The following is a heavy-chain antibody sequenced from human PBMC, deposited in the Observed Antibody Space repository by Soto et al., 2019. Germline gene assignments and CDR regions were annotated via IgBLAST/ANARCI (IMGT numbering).Heavy chain of an antibody. V-gene: IGHV4-31*03. CDR1: GGSISSGGYY. CDR2: IYYSGST. Sequence: QVQLQESGPGLVKPSQTLSLTCTVSGGSISSGGYYWSWIRQHPGKGLEWIGYIYYSGSTYYSPSLKSRLSTPVDPSKHHASLQLTSVTATATAVYYCAVMAVGGVGSNWFAPWGQGTLVTVSS. J-gene: IGHJ5*02. D-gene: IGHD3-10*01. CDR3: AVMAVGGVGSNWFAP.